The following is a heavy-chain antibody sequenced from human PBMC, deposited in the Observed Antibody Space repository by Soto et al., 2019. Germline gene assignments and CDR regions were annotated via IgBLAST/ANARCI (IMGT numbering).Heavy chain of an antibody. V-gene: IGHV4-30-2*01. CDR1: GGSVSSGGSA. D-gene: IGHD6-19*01. CDR2: IYHSGST. CDR3: ARAGDSSGPVALGY. J-gene: IGHJ4*02. Sequence: KHSETLALTCAVCGGSVSSGGSAGCWIRQPPGKGLEWIGYIYHSGSTYYNPSLKSRVTISVDRSKNQFSLKLSSVTAADTAVYYCARAGDSSGPVALGYWGQGTLVTV.